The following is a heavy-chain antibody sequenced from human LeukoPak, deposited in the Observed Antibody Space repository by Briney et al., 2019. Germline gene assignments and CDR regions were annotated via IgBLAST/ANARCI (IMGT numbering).Heavy chain of an antibody. Sequence: KPSETLSLTCSVSGASLSSYYCDWLRQSPGKGLEWIGYISDTGKTDSNPSLKSRVTISLGTSKTQFSLRLRSVTAADSAVYYCATGYYESFATWGPGILVTVSS. V-gene: IGHV4-59*01. CDR2: ISDTGKT. CDR3: ATGYYESFAT. D-gene: IGHD1-26*01. J-gene: IGHJ5*02. CDR1: GASLSSYY.